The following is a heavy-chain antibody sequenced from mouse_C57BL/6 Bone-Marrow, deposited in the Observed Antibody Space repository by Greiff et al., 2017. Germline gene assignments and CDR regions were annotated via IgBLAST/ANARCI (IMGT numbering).Heavy chain of an antibody. Sequence: EVQLVESGGGLVKPGGSLKLSCAASGFTFSDYGMHWVRQAPEKGLEWVAYISSGSSTIYYADTVKGRFTLSRDNSKNTLFLQMTSLRSEDTAMYYCARGGFPWFAYWGQGTLVTVSA. V-gene: IGHV5-17*01. CDR2: ISSGSSTI. J-gene: IGHJ3*01. CDR3: ARGGFPWFAY. CDR1: GFTFSDYG.